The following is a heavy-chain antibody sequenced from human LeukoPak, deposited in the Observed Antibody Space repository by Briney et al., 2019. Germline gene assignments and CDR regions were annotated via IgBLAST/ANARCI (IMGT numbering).Heavy chain of an antibody. CDR2: ISNSGKTM. CDR3: ARRITISGVGYYMDV. D-gene: IGHD3-3*01. V-gene: IGHV3-48*01. Sequence: GGSLRLSCAASGFSFSSYSMIWVRQAPGKGLEWLSYISNSGKTMNYAGFVKGRFTASRDNAWNSLHLQMNGLRAEDTAVYYCARRITISGVGYYMDVWGKGTTVTVSS. CDR1: GFSFSSYS. J-gene: IGHJ6*03.